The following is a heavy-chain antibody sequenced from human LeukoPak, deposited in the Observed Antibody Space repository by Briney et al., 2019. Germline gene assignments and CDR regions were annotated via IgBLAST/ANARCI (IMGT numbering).Heavy chain of an antibody. CDR3: ARRHTAHWYFDL. Sequence: SETLSLTCAVYGGSFSGYYWTWIRQPPGKGLEWIGEINHSGTTNYNPSLKSRVTISVDTSKNQFSLKLSSVTAADTAVYYCARRHTAHWYFDLWGRGTLVTVSS. CDR2: INHSGTT. J-gene: IGHJ2*01. D-gene: IGHD5-18*01. CDR1: GGSFSGYY. V-gene: IGHV4-34*01.